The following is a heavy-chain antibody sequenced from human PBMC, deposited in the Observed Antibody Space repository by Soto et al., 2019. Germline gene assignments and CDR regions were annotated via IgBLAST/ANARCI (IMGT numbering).Heavy chain of an antibody. J-gene: IGHJ4*02. V-gene: IGHV4-34*01. CDR2: INDSGGT. Sequence: PSENLSLTCAVYGGSFSGYYWTWIRQPPGKGLEWIGEINDSGGTDYNPSLKSRVTISLDTSKNQLSLKLSSVTAADTAVYYCARGRKGFSSSCYVDWGQGTMVAVS. D-gene: IGHD6-13*01. CDR1: GGSFSGYY. CDR3: ARGRKGFSSSCYVD.